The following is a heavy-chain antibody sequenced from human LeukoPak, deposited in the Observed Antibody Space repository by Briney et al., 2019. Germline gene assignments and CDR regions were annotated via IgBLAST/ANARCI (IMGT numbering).Heavy chain of an antibody. Sequence: PGGSQRLSCASSGFTFSSYGMHWVRQAPGKGLEWVAVIWYDGSNKYYADSVKGRFTISRDNSKNMLYLQMDSLRPEDTAVYYCAKGGIQLWKVDYWGQGTLVTVSS. CDR1: GFTFSSYG. CDR2: IWYDGSNK. J-gene: IGHJ4*02. CDR3: AKGGIQLWKVDY. V-gene: IGHV3-33*06. D-gene: IGHD5-18*01.